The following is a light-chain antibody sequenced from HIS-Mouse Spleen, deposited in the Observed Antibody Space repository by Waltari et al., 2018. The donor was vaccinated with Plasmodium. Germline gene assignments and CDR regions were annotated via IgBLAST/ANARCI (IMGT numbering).Light chain of an antibody. Sequence: DIQMTQSPSSLSASVGDRVTITCRASQSISSYLNWYLQKPGKAPKLLIYAESSLQSGVPSRFSGSGSGTDFTLTISSLQPEDFATYYCQQSYSTWTFGQGTKVEIK. CDR2: AES. V-gene: IGKV1-39*01. J-gene: IGKJ1*01. CDR3: QQSYSTWT. CDR1: QSISSY.